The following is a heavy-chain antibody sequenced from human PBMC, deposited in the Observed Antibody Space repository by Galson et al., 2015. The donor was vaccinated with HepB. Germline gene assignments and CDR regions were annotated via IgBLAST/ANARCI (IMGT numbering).Heavy chain of an antibody. Sequence: SLRLSCAASGFTFSNFEMNWVRQAPGKGLEWISYISSRETAYYADPVKGRFSIPRDNAKNSLYLQMNSLRAEDTAVYYCARDLSGSGTFLVYYYGMDVWGQGTTVTVSS. CDR1: GFTFSNFE. J-gene: IGHJ6*02. D-gene: IGHD3-10*01. CDR2: ISSRETA. V-gene: IGHV3-48*03. CDR3: ARDLSGSGTFLVYYYGMDV.